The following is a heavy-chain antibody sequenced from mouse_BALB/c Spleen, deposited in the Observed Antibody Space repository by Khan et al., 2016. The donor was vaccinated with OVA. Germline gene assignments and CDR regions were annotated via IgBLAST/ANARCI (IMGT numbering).Heavy chain of an antibody. CDR1: GYTLTNYG. CDR2: INTYTGEP. J-gene: IGHJ3*01. V-gene: IGHV9-3-1*01. Sequence: QIQLVQSGPELKKPGETVKISCKASGYTLTNYGMNWVKQAPGEGLKWMGWINTYTGEPTYAEDFQGRIAFSLETSASTAYLQINNLKNEDTATYFCARSNGNYWFAYWGQGTLVTVSA. CDR3: ARSNGNYWFAY. D-gene: IGHD2-1*01.